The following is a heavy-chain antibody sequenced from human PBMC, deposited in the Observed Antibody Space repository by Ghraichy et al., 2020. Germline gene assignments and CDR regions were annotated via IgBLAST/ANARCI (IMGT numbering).Heavy chain of an antibody. Sequence: GGSLRLSCAASGFTFSSYAMSWVRQAPGKGLEWVSAISGSGGSTYYADSVKGRFTISRDNSKNTLYLQMNSLRAEDTAVYYCAKDDAGSGWFGYFDYWGQGTLVTVSS. J-gene: IGHJ4*02. CDR3: AKDDAGSGWFGYFDY. V-gene: IGHV3-23*01. D-gene: IGHD6-19*01. CDR2: ISGSGGST. CDR1: GFTFSSYA.